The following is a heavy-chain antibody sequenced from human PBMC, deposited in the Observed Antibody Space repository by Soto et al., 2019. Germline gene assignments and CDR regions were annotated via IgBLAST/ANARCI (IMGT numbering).Heavy chain of an antibody. V-gene: IGHV1-69*01. J-gene: IGHJ4*02. Sequence: QVPLVQSGAEVKKPGSSVKVSCKASGDTFSSYAINWVRQAPGQGLEWMGGIIPMFGTANYAQKFKGRVTITAGESTSTVYMELSSLRSEGTAVYYCARVGPAHYYDSSGYYSPLDYWGQGTLVTVSS. CDR3: ARVGPAHYYDSSGYYSPLDY. D-gene: IGHD3-22*01. CDR1: GDTFSSYA. CDR2: IIPMFGTA.